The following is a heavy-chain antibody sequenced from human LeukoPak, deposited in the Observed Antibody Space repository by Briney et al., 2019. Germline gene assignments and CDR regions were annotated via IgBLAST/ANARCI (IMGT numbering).Heavy chain of an antibody. CDR1: GYTFTSYG. CDR3: AIFREYYYDSSGYGFGAFDI. CDR2: ISAYNGNT. V-gene: IGHV1-18*01. Sequence: ASVKVSCKASGYTFTSYGISWVRQAPGQGLEWMGWISAYNGNTNYAQKLQGRVTMTTDTSTSTAYMELRSLRSDDTAVYCCAIFREYYYDSSGYGFGAFDIWGQGTMVTVSS. D-gene: IGHD3-22*01. J-gene: IGHJ3*02.